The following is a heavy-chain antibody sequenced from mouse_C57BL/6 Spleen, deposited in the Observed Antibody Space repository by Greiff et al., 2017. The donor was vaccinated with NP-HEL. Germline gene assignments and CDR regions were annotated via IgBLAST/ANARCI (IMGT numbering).Heavy chain of an antibody. CDR1: GYTFTSYW. CDR2: IDPSDSYT. D-gene: IGHD2-4*01. V-gene: IGHV1-69*01. CDR3: ARAGGLRRGDY. J-gene: IGHJ2*01. Sequence: QVQLQQPGAELVMPGASVKLSCKASGYTFTSYWMHWVKQRPGQGLEWIGEIDPSDSYTNYNQKFKGKSTLTVDKSSSTAYMQLSSLTSEDSAVYYGARAGGLRRGDYWGQGTTLTVSS.